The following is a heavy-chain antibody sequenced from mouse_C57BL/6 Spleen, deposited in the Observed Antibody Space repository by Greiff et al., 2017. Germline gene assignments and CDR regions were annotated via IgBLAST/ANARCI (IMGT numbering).Heavy chain of an antibody. V-gene: IGHV2-4*01. CDR1: GFSLTSYG. CDR2: IWSGGST. CDR3: ASYDYDVRGAMDY. D-gene: IGHD2-4*01. J-gene: IGHJ4*01. Sequence: VQLQQSGPGLVQPSQSLSITCTVSGFSLTSYGVHWVRQPPGKGLEWLGVIWSGGSTDYNAAFISRLSISKDNSKSQVFFKMNSLQADDAAICYCASYDYDVRGAMDYWGQGTSVTVSS.